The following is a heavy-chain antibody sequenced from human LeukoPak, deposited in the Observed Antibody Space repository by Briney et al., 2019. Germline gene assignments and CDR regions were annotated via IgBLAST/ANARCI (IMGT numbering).Heavy chain of an antibody. D-gene: IGHD1-26*01. CDR3: ARVLGGATSGILY. V-gene: IGHV1-2*02. J-gene: IGHJ4*02. CDR2: INPNSGGT. CDR1: GYTFTGYY. Sequence: ASVKGSCKASGYTFTGYYMHWVRQAPGQGLEWVGWINPNSGGTNYAQKFQDRVTMTRDTSISTAYMELSRLRSDDTAVYYCARVLGGATSGILYRGQGTLVTVSS.